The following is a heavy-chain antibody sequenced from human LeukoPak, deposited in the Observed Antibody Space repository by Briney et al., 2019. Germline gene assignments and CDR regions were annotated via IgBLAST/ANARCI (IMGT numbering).Heavy chain of an antibody. V-gene: IGHV1-69*01. J-gene: IGHJ4*02. CDR1: GGTFSSYA. CDR2: IIPIFGTA. D-gene: IGHD5-18*01. Sequence: ASVKVSCKASGGTFSSYAISWVRQAPGQGLEWMGGIIPIFGTANYAQKFQGRVTITADESTSTAYMELSSLRSEDTAVYYCAPRGDTAMVTNYFDYWGRGTLVTVSS. CDR3: APRGDTAMVTNYFDY.